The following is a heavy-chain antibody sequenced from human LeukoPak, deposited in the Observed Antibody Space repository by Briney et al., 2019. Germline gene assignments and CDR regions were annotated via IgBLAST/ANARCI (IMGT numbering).Heavy chain of an antibody. Sequence: HPGGSLRLSCAASGFTFSSYAMNWVRQAPGKGLEWVAVISYDGSNKYYADSVKGRFTISRDNSKNTLYLQMNSLRAEDTAVYYCARTLGVVITPRFDYWGQGTLVTVSS. CDR2: ISYDGSNK. V-gene: IGHV3-30-3*01. CDR1: GFTFSSYA. J-gene: IGHJ4*02. CDR3: ARTLGVVITPRFDY. D-gene: IGHD3-3*01.